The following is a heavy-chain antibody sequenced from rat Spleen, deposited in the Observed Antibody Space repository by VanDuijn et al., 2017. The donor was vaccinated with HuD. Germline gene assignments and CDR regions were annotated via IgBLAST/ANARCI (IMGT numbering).Heavy chain of an antibody. CDR1: GFSLTSYT. CDR2: MWYDGDT. CDR3: SRDEYRDNWGFSY. V-gene: IGHV2-34*01. J-gene: IGHJ3*01. D-gene: IGHD1-5*01. Sequence: QVQLKESGPGLVQPSETLSLTCTVSGFSLTSYTVTWVRQPSGKGPEWMGRMWYDGDTAYDLALKSRLSISRDTSKSQVFLKMNSLQTEDTAIYFCSRDEYRDNWGFSYWGQGTLVTVSS.